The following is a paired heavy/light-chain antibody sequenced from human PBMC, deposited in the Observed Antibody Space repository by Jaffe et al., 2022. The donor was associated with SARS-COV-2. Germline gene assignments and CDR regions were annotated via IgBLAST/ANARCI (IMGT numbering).Heavy chain of an antibody. J-gene: IGHJ4*02. Sequence: EVQLVESGGGLVKPGGSLRLSCATSGFIFTSYSMNWVRQAPGEGLVWVSSIISSGIYTSYADSVRGRFTISRDNAKNSLYLQMNSLRAEDTAVYYCARDLYGDYGFDYWGQGTLVTVSS. CDR2: IISSGIYT. CDR3: ARDLYGDYGFDY. V-gene: IGHV3-21*01. D-gene: IGHD4-17*01. CDR1: GFIFTSYS.
Light chain of an antibody. CDR2: DVT. CDR3: CSYAGSYTL. J-gene: IGLJ2*01. CDR1: NSDVGGYNY. Sequence: QSALTQPRSVSGSPGQSVTISCTGTNSDVGGYNYVSWYQQHPGKAPKLMIYDVTKRPSGVPDRFSGSKSGNTASLTISGLQTEDEADYYCCSYAGSYTLFGGGTKLTVL. V-gene: IGLV2-11*01.